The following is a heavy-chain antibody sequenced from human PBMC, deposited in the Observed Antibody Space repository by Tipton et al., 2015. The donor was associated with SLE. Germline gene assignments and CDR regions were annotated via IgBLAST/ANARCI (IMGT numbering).Heavy chain of an antibody. CDR3: AHDFWSGPLDYFDY. Sequence: GLVKPSGTLSLTCAVSGGSISSSNWWSWVRQPPGKGLEWIASIDYSGTTYYTPSLKSRVTISVDTSRNQFSLKLSSVTAADTAVYYCAHDFWSGPLDYFDYWGQGTLVTVSS. D-gene: IGHD3-3*01. CDR2: IDYSGTT. V-gene: IGHV4-4*02. J-gene: IGHJ4*02. CDR1: GGSISSSNW.